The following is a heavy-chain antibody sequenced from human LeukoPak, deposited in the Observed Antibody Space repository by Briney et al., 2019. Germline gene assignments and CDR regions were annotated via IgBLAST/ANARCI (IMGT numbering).Heavy chain of an antibody. V-gene: IGHV3-23*01. CDR2: ITGSGGST. CDR1: GFTFSTYD. D-gene: IGHD4-17*01. Sequence: GGSLRLSCTASGFTFSTYDMSWVRQAPGKGLEWVSAITGSGGSTDYADSVKGRFTISRDTSKNTLYLQMNSLRVEDTAVYYCAKGPKAIYGDYDYWGQGTLVTVSS. J-gene: IGHJ4*02. CDR3: AKGPKAIYGDYDY.